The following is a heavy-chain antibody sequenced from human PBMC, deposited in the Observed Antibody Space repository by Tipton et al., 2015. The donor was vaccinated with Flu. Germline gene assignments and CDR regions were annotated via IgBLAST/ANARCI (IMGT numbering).Heavy chain of an antibody. V-gene: IGHV4-31*03. CDR2: IYYSGST. CDR1: GGSISSGGAY. J-gene: IGHJ6*02. CDR3: ARDQGFGDGLTYDYFALGV. Sequence: TLSLTCTISGGSISSGGAYWSWIRQRPGKGREWLGCIYYSGSTYYNPSLESRLTISVDTSKNQFSLKVKSVTAADTAVYYCARDQGFGDGLTYDYFALGVWGQATTVTVSS. D-gene: IGHD3-10*01.